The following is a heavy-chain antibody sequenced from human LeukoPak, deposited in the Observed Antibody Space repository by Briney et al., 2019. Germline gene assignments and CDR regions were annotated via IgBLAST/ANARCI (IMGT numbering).Heavy chain of an antibody. J-gene: IGHJ3*02. V-gene: IGHV4-59*08. CDR2: IYYSGST. CDR3: ARLGGYCTNGVRSDAFDI. D-gene: IGHD2-8*01. Sequence: PSETLSLTCTVSGGSISSYYWSWIRQPPGKGLEWIGYIYYSGSTNYNPSLKSRVTISVDTSKNQFSLKLSSVTAADTAVYYCARLGGYCTNGVRSDAFDIWGQGTMVTVSS. CDR1: GGSISSYY.